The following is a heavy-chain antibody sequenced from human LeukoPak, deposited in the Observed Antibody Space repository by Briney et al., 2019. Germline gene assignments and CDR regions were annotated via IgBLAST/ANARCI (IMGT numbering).Heavy chain of an antibody. CDR3: AKDTRTGPFDY. Sequence: GSLRLSCKTSGFIINDYAMSWVRQAPGKGLEWVSVIYSGGSTYYADSVKGRFTISRDNSKNTLYLQMNSLRAEDTAVYYCAKDTRTGPFDYWGQGTLVTVSS. V-gene: IGHV3-66*02. D-gene: IGHD3/OR15-3a*01. CDR1: GFIINDYA. J-gene: IGHJ4*02. CDR2: IYSGGST.